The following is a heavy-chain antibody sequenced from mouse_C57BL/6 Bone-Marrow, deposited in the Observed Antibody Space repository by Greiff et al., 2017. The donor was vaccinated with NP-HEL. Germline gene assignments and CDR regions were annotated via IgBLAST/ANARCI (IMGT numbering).Heavy chain of an antibody. V-gene: IGHV1-19*01. J-gene: IGHJ2*01. CDR2: INPYYGGT. CDR3: AREVTTLFDY. D-gene: IGHD2-2*01. Sequence: EFPLPPSGPVLVHPGASVTLSCKSSGYTFTVSYMYLLQHSHGQFLAWIGVINPYYGGTSYNQKFKGKATLTVDKSSSTAYMELNSLTSEDSAVYYCAREVTTLFDYWGQGTTLTVSS. CDR1: GYTFTVSY.